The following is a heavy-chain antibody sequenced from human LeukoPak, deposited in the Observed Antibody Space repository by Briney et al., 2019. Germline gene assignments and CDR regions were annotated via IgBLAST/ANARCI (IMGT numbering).Heavy chain of an antibody. CDR1: GGTFNNYG. CDR3: VTIDFFGSGSQLDY. CDR2: ILPTVDIT. V-gene: IGHV1-69*04. J-gene: IGHJ4*02. D-gene: IGHD3-10*01. Sequence: SVKVSCKASGGTFNNYGIGWVRQAPGQGLEWMGRILPTVDITNYAQKFQGRLSITADTFTSTAYVELRSLRSEDTAVYFCVTIDFFGSGSQLDYWGQGALVTVSS.